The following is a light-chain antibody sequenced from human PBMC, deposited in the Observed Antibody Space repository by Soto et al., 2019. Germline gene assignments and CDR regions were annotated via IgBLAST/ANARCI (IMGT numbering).Light chain of an antibody. J-gene: IGLJ2*01. CDR1: TSDVAGYNF. V-gene: IGLV2-11*01. Sequence: QSALTQPRSVSGSPGQSVTISCTGTTSDVAGYNFVSWYQQHPGKAPRLMIYDVSKRPSGVPDRFSGSKSGYTASLTISGLQAEDESDYYCAAWDDNLEGVLFGGGTKLTVL. CDR2: DVS. CDR3: AAWDDNLEGVL.